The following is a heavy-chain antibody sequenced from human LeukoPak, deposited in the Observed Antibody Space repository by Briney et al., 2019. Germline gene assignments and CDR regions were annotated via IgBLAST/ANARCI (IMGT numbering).Heavy chain of an antibody. CDR3: ARDLDSSGYYDY. J-gene: IGHJ4*02. Sequence: GGSLRLSCAGSGFTFSSHWIGWVRQAPGKGLEWVAVISYDGSNKYYADSVKGRFTISRDNSKNTLYLQMNSLRAEDTAVYYCARDLDSSGYYDYWGQGTLVTVSS. V-gene: IGHV3-30*03. CDR1: GFTFSSHW. CDR2: ISYDGSNK. D-gene: IGHD3-22*01.